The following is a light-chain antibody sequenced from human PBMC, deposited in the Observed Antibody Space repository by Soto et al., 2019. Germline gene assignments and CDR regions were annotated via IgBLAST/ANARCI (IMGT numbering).Light chain of an antibody. Sequence: QSALTQPPSASGSPGQSVTISCTGSSSDVGTYNYVSWYQQHPGKPPKLMIYEVSERPSGVPDRFSGSKSGNTASLTVSGLQAEDEADYFCSSYVGNNNLLFGGGTKHTVL. CDR2: EVS. CDR3: SSYVGNNNLL. J-gene: IGLJ3*02. V-gene: IGLV2-8*01. CDR1: SSDVGTYNY.